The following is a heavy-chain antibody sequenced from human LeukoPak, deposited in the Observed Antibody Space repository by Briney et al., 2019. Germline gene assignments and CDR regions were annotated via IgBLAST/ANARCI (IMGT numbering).Heavy chain of an antibody. J-gene: IGHJ6*03. CDR3: AKTQNWNYIRYYYYYMDV. CDR1: GFYLWNFV. V-gene: IGHV3-23*01. Sequence: GESLCLSWAISGFYLWNFVVNWVRQAQGEGMGWVWASSGQERETYYTESVKGRFTISKHGADTTAYLDMSNLTVEDTAIYYCAKTQNWNYIRYYYYYMDVWGKETAVTVSS. D-gene: IGHD1-7*01. CDR2: SSGQERET.